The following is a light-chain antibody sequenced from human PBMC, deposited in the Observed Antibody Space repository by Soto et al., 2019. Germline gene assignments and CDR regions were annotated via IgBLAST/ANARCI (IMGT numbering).Light chain of an antibody. CDR1: SSNIGNNY. Sequence: QSVLTQPPSVSAAPGQTVTISCSGSSSNIGNNYVSWYQQLPVTAPKLLIYDNNKRPSGIPDRFSGPKSATSATLGLTGLQTGDEADYYCGTLDSSMSDVVFGGGTKLTVL. V-gene: IGLV1-51*01. J-gene: IGLJ2*01. CDR3: GTLDSSMSDVV. CDR2: DNN.